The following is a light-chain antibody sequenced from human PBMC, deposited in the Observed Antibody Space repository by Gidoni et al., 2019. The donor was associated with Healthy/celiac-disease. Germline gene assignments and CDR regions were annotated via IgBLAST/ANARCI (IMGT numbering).Light chain of an antibody. CDR2: AAS. CDR3: QKYNSAPQLT. CDR1: QGISNY. Sequence: DIQMTQSPSSLSASVGDRVTITCRASQGISNYLAWYQQKPGKVPKLLIYAASTLQSGVPSRFSGSGSGTDFTLNISSLQPEDVATYYCQKYNSAPQLTFGGXTKVEIK. V-gene: IGKV1-27*01. J-gene: IGKJ4*01.